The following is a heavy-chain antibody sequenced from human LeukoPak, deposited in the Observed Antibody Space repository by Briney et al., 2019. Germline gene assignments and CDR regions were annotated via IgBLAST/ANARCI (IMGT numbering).Heavy chain of an antibody. D-gene: IGHD6-19*01. CDR3: ARAPGYSSGFGY. V-gene: IGHV3-74*01. J-gene: IGHJ4*02. CDR1: GFTFSSYW. Sequence: PGGSLRLSCAASGFTFSSYWMHWVRQAPGKGLVWVSRISSDGSSTNYADSVKGRFTISRDNAKNTLYLQMNSLRAEDTAVYYRARAPGYSSGFGYWGQGTLVTVSS. CDR2: ISSDGSST.